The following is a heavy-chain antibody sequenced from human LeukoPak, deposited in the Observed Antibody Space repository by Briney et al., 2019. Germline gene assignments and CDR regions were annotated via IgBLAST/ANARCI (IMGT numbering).Heavy chain of an antibody. V-gene: IGHV3-23*01. CDR2: ISAGGDIT. Sequence: TGGSLRLSCAASGFTFSSYGMHWVRQAPGKGLEWVSTISAGGDITHYADSVKGRLTISRDNSKNTLSLQMNSLRAEDTAVYYCARDVSYGWYYFDYWGQGTLVTVSS. CDR1: GFTFSSYG. J-gene: IGHJ4*02. CDR3: ARDVSYGWYYFDY. D-gene: IGHD5-18*01.